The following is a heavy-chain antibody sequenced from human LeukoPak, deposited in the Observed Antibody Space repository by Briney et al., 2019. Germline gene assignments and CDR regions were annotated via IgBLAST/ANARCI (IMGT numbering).Heavy chain of an antibody. J-gene: IGHJ4*02. CDR3: AREDRYSSSWYYFDY. Sequence: GRSLRLSCAASGFTFSSYGMHWVRQAPGKGLEWVAVIWYDGSNKYYADSVKGRFTISRDNSKNTLYLQMNSLRAEDTAVYYCAREDRYSSSWYYFDYWGQGTLVTVSS. D-gene: IGHD6-13*01. CDR1: GFTFSSYG. CDR2: IWYDGSNK. V-gene: IGHV3-33*01.